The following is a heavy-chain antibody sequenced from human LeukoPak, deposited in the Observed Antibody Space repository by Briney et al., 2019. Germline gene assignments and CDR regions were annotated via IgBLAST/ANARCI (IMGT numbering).Heavy chain of an antibody. Sequence: GASVKVSCKASGYTFTMYYIHWVRQAPGQGLEWMGMINPSDGATTYAQRFQGRVTVTRDMSTTTVYIELRSLRSEDLEVCFCAGEQRGGLSGKLGGLFAYYYTYYYMDVWGRGTTVTVSS. CDR3: AGEQRGGLSGKLGGLFAYYYTYYYMDV. J-gene: IGHJ6*03. V-gene: IGHV1-46*01. D-gene: IGHD1-26*01. CDR2: INPSDGAT. CDR1: GYTFTMYY.